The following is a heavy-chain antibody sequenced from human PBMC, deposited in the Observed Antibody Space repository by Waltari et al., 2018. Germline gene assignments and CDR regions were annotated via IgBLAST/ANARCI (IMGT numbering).Heavy chain of an antibody. Sequence: QVQLQQWGAGLLKPSETLSLTCAVYGGSFSGYYWSWIRQPPGKGLEWIGEINHSGSTNYTPSLKRRATTSVDPSTNLFSLSLSSVTAAATAVYYRANMARNWNFDLWGRGTLVTVSS. D-gene: IGHD3-10*01. J-gene: IGHJ2*01. CDR1: GGSFSGYY. V-gene: IGHV4-34*01. CDR2: INHSGST. CDR3: ANMARNWNFDL.